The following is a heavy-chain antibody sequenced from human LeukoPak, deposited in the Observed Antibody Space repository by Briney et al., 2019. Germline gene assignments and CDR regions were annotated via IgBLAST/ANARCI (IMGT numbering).Heavy chain of an antibody. Sequence: GGSLRLSCAASGFTFSSYAMHWVRQAPGKGLEYVSAISSNGGSTYYANSVKGRFTISRDNSKNTLYLQMGSLRAEDMAVYYCARGGRYRFYDIWGQGTMVTVSS. CDR3: ARGGRYRFYDI. J-gene: IGHJ3*02. CDR2: ISSNGGST. D-gene: IGHD3-9*01. V-gene: IGHV3-64*01. CDR1: GFTFSSYA.